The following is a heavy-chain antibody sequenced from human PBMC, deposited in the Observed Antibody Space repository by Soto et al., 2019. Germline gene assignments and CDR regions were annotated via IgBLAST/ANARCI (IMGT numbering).Heavy chain of an antibody. J-gene: IGHJ4*02. CDR3: ARVSGHKAAAGTPFDY. CDR1: GGTFSGYA. Sequence: QVQLVQSGAEVKKPGSSVKVSCKASGGTFSGYAISWVRQAPGQGLEWMGGIIPIFGTANYAQKFQGRVTITADESTSTAYMELSSLRSEDTAVYYCARVSGHKAAAGTPFDYWGQGTLVTVSS. CDR2: IIPIFGTA. V-gene: IGHV1-69*12. D-gene: IGHD6-13*01.